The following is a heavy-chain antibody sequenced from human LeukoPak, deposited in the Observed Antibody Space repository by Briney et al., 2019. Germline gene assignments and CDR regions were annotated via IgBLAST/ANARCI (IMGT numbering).Heavy chain of an antibody. CDR2: IYYSGST. CDR3: ARGGIAVAGTGYYYYYGMDV. Sequence: SETLSLTCTVSGGSISSYYWSWIRQPPGKGLEWIGYIYYSGSTNYNPSLKSRVTISVDTSKNQFSLKLSSVTAADTAVYYCARGGIAVAGTGYYYYYGMDVWGQGTTVTVSS. CDR1: GGSISSYY. J-gene: IGHJ6*02. D-gene: IGHD6-19*01. V-gene: IGHV4-59*12.